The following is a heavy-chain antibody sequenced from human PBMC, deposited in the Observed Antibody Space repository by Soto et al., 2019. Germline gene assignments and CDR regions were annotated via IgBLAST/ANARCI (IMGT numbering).Heavy chain of an antibody. V-gene: IGHV1-18*04. J-gene: IGHJ4*02. CDR1: GYTFTSYG. Sequence: QVQLVQSGAEVKKPGASVKVSCKASGYTFTSYGISWVRQAPGQGLEWMGWISAYNGNTNYAQKLQGRVTMTTDTSTSTAYMELRSLRSDDTAVYYCARVGVGHYYDFWSGRQWFGDYFDYWGQGTLVTVSS. CDR2: ISAYNGNT. CDR3: ARVGVGHYYDFWSGRQWFGDYFDY. D-gene: IGHD3-3*01.